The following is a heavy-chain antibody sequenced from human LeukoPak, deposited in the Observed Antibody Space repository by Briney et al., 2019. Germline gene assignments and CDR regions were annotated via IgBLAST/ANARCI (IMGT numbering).Heavy chain of an antibody. CDR3: ARALYYYDSSGYEPQIDY. CDR2: INPSGGST. V-gene: IGHV1-46*01. CDR1: GYTFTSYY. Sequence: ASVKVSCKASGYTFTSYYMHWVRQAPGQGLEWMGIINPSGGSTSYAQKFQGRVTMTRDTSTSTVYKELSSLRSEDTAVYYCARALYYYDSSGYEPQIDYWGQGTLVTVSS. J-gene: IGHJ4*02. D-gene: IGHD3-22*01.